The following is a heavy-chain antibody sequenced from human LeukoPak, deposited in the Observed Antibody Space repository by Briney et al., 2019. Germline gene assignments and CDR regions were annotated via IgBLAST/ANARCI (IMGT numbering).Heavy chain of an antibody. V-gene: IGHV4-59*08. D-gene: IGHD2-2*01. CDR3: ARPRYCSSTSCYELDP. J-gene: IGHJ5*02. CDR1: GGSISSYY. CDR2: IYYSGST. Sequence: SETLSLTCTVSGGSISSYYWSWIRQPPGKGLEWIGYIYYSGSTNYNPSLKSRVTISVDTSKNQFSLKLSSVTAADTAVYYCARPRYCSSTSCYELDPWGQGTLVTVSP.